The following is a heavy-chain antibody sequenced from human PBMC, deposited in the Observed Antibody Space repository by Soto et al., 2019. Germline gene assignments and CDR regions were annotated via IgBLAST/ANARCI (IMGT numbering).Heavy chain of an antibody. Sequence: DVQLVESGGGLVQSGGSLRLSCAASGFTFRNYWMSWVRQAPGKGLEWVGNLKEDGSKTKFVDSVKCRFTISRDNAKNLLYLQMNSLRTEDTALYYCARHGDNWNYFDYWGHVTLVTVPS. D-gene: IGHD1-20*01. J-gene: IGHJ4*01. CDR1: GFTFRNYW. CDR2: LKEDGSKT. CDR3: ARHGDNWNYFDY. V-gene: IGHV3-7*01.